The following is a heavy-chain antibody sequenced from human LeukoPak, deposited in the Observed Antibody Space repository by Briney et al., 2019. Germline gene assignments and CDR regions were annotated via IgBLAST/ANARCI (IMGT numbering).Heavy chain of an antibody. V-gene: IGHV4-30-2*01. D-gene: IGHD5-18*01. CDR1: GGSISSGGYY. Sequence: SQTLSLTCTVSGGSISSGGYYWSWIRQPPGKGLEWIGYIYHSGSTYYNPSLKSRVTISVDTSKNQFSLKLSSVTAADTAVYYCARLTAMASFDYWGQGTLVTVSS. CDR2: IYHSGST. CDR3: ARLTAMASFDY. J-gene: IGHJ4*02.